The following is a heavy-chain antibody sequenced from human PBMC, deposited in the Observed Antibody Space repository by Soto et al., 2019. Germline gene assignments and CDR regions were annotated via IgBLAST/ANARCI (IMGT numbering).Heavy chain of an antibody. J-gene: IGHJ4*02. Sequence: SETLSLTCTVSGGSISSYYWSWIRQPPGKGLEWIGFIYYSGSTNYNPSLKSRVSISVDTSKNQFSLKLTSVTAADTAVYYCASSDYTMDPHDSWAQGTLVTVSS. CDR2: IYYSGST. D-gene: IGHD3-3*01. CDR1: GGSISSYY. CDR3: ASSDYTMDPHDS. V-gene: IGHV4-59*08.